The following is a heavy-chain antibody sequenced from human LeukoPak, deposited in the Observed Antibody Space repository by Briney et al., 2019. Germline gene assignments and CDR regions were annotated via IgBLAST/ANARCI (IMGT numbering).Heavy chain of an antibody. CDR1: GFTFGSYA. CDR2: ISGSASST. CDR3: AKESSYYGSGSYYKAFDY. Sequence: PGGSLRLSCAASGFTFGSYAMSWVRRAPGKGLEWVSAISGSASSTYYADSVKGRFTISRDNSKNTLYLQMNSLRAEDTAVYYCAKESSYYGSGSYYKAFDYWGQGTLVTVSS. D-gene: IGHD3-10*01. J-gene: IGHJ4*02. V-gene: IGHV3-23*01.